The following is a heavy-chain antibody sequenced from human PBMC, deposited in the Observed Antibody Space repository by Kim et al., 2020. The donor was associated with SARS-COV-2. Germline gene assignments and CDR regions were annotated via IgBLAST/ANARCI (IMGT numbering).Heavy chain of an antibody. V-gene: IGHV4-34*01. Sequence: SETLSLTCAVYGGSFSGYYWSWIRQPPGKGLEWIGEINHSGSTNYNPSLKSRVTISVDTSKNQFSLKLSSVTAADTAVYYCARARKYYDSSGYYRPVYFDYWGQGTLVTVSS. J-gene: IGHJ4*02. CDR1: GGSFSGYY. CDR2: INHSGST. D-gene: IGHD3-22*01. CDR3: ARARKYYDSSGYYRPVYFDY.